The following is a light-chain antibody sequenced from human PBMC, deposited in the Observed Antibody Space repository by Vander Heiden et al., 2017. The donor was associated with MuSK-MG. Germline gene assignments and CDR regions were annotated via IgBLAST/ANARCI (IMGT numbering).Light chain of an antibody. V-gene: IGLV3-19*01. CDR3: NSRDSSGKR. Sequence: SSELTQDPAVSVALVQTVRITCQGDSLRSYYASWYQQKPGQAPVLVIYGKNNRPSGIPDRFSGSSSGNTAALTITGAQAEDEADYYCNSRDSSGKRFGGGTKLTVL. CDR2: GKN. CDR1: SLRSYY. J-gene: IGLJ2*01.